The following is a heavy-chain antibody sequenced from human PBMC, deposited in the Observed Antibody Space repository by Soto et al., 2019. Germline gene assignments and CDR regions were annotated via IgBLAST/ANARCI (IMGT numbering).Heavy chain of an antibody. D-gene: IGHD1-20*01. CDR3: VRTACVINNCSYRGVR. CDR1: GFDFKTYG. V-gene: IGHV3-33*01. J-gene: IGHJ4*02. Sequence: QGQLVESGGGVVQPGRSLRLSGVASGFDFKTYGMHWVRQAPGKGLEWVAVIGFDGTNIHYSDSVRGRFSISRDNSENTVSLQMNSLRVEETALYYCVRTACVINNCSYRGVRWGPGTLVTV. CDR2: IGFDGTNI.